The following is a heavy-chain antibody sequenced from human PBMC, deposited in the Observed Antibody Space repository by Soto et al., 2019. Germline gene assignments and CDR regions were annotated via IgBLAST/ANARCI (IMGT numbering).Heavy chain of an antibody. J-gene: IGHJ6*02. Sequence: GESLKISCAASGFTLSQYWMTWVRQAPGKGLEWVATIKQDGSEKNYVDSVKGRFTISRDNAKHSLHLQMNSLRVEDTAVYYCARPHLGTFIYYYYSGMDVWGQGTTVTVSS. CDR2: IKQDGSEK. CDR3: ARPHLGTFIYYYYSGMDV. D-gene: IGHD3-16*01. V-gene: IGHV3-7*05. CDR1: GFTLSQYW.